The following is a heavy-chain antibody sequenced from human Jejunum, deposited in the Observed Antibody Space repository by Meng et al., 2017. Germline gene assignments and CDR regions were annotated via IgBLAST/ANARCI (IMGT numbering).Heavy chain of an antibody. V-gene: IGHV4-4*02. CDR2: ISHTGRI. CDR3: ARDLLDPNIAATGWFDP. D-gene: IGHD2/OR15-2a*01. Sequence: GQRPVAGAGVLKPSGSLSFRCFFSLRFICKINWWSWVRQPPGKGLELIGEISHTGRIHYNPSLKSRVTMSLDKSKNQFSLDLTSVTGADTAVYYCARDLLDPNIAATGWFDPWGQGTLVTVSS. CDR1: LRFICKINW. J-gene: IGHJ5*02.